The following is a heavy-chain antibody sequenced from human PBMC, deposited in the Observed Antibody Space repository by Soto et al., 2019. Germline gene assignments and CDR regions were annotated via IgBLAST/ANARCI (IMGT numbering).Heavy chain of an antibody. D-gene: IGHD2-2*01. V-gene: IGHV1-46*01. CDR1: GYTFTSYY. J-gene: IGHJ6*02. CDR3: ARPSYCSSTSCLYYYGMDV. CDR2: INPSGGST. Sequence: ASVKVSCKASGYTFTSYYMHWVRQAPGQGLEWMEIINPSGGSTSYAQKFQGRVTMTRDTSTSTVYMELSSLRSEDTAVYYCARPSYCSSTSCLYYYGMDVWGQGTTVTVSS.